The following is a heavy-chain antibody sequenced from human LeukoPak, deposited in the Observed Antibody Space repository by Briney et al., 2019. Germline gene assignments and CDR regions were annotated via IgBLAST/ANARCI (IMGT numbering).Heavy chain of an antibody. CDR3: ARLDTMVRGVIIRWRYNWFDP. J-gene: IGHJ5*02. Sequence: PGRSLRLSCAASGFTFSNYWMHWVRQAPGKGLVWVSRINSDGINTSYADSVKGRFTISRDNAKNTLNLQMNSLRAEDTAVYYCARLDTMVRGVIIRWRYNWFDPWGQGTLVTVSS. D-gene: IGHD3-10*01. CDR2: INSDGINT. CDR1: GFTFSNYW. V-gene: IGHV3-74*01.